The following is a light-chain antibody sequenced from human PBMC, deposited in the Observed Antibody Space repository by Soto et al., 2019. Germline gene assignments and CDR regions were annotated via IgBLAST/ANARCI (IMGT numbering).Light chain of an antibody. J-gene: IGKJ1*01. CDR2: KAS. V-gene: IGKV1-5*03. Sequence: DIQMTQSPSTLSASVGDRVTITCRASQSISSWLAWYQQKPGKAPKLLIYKASSLESGVPSRFSGSGPGTEFTLTISSLQPDDFATYYCQQYNSYPWTFGQGTKGEIK. CDR1: QSISSW. CDR3: QQYNSYPWT.